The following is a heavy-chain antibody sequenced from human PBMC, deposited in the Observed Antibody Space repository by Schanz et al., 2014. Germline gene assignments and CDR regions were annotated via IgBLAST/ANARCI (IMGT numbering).Heavy chain of an antibody. CDR1: GFSVSTNY. CDR3: SREGKRKGMVPYVYDS. Sequence: EVQLVESGGSVVQPGGSLRLSCAVSGFSVSTNYMSWVRQAPGKGLEWVSIISSSSSTIYYADSVKGRFTISRDNAKNSLYLQMNSLRDEDTAVYYCSREGKRKGMVPYVYDSWGQGALVTVSS. CDR2: ISSSSSTI. V-gene: IGHV3-48*02. J-gene: IGHJ4*02. D-gene: IGHD2-8*01.